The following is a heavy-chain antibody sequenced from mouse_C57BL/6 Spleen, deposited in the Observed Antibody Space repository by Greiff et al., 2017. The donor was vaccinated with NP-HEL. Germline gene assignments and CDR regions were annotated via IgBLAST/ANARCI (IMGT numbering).Heavy chain of an antibody. V-gene: IGHV1-55*01. J-gene: IGHJ2*01. CDR3: ARSSGTVVADY. D-gene: IGHD1-1*01. CDR2: IYPGSGST. CDR1: GYTFTSYW. Sequence: QVQLKQPGAELVKPGASVKMSCKASGYTFTSYWITWVKQRPGQGLEWIGDIYPGSGSTNYNEKFKSKATLTVDTSSSTAYMQLSSLTSEDSAVYYCARSSGTVVADYWGQGTTLTVSS.